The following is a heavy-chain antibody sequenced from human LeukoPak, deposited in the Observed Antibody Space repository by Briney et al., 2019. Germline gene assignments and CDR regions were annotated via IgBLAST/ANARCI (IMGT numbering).Heavy chain of an antibody. J-gene: IGHJ6*02. CDR2: INHNGNVN. CDR3: ARGGGLDV. D-gene: IGHD3-16*01. CDR1: GFTFSSYA. V-gene: IGHV3-7*03. Sequence: GESLRLSCAVSGFTFSSYAMTWVRQAPGKGLEWVASINHNGNVNCYVDSVKGRFTISRDNAKNPLYLQMSNLRAEDTAVYFCARGGGLDVWGQGATVTVSS.